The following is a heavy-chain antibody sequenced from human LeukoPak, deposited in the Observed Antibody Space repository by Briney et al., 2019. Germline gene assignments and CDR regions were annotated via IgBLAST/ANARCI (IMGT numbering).Heavy chain of an antibody. CDR3: ARETYYYDSSGSAIDY. Sequence: ASVKVSCKASGYTFTGYYMHWVRQAPGQGLEWMGWIYPNSGGTNYAQKFQGRVTMTRDTSISTAYMELSRLRSDDTAVYYCARETYYYDSSGSAIDYWGQGTLVTVSS. CDR2: IYPNSGGT. D-gene: IGHD3-22*01. CDR1: GYTFTGYY. J-gene: IGHJ4*02. V-gene: IGHV1-2*02.